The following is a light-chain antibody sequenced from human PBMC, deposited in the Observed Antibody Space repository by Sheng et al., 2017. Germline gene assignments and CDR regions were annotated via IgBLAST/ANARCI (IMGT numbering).Light chain of an antibody. Sequence: EIVLTQSPATLSLSPGERATLSCRASQSVGSYLAWYQQKPGQAPRLLIYGASSRATGIPDRFSGSVSETDFTLTISRLEPEDFAVFYCQQYGSSPITFGQGHDWRLN. V-gene: IGKV3-20*01. CDR2: GAS. CDR3: QQYGSSPIT. CDR1: QSVGSY. J-gene: IGKJ5*01.